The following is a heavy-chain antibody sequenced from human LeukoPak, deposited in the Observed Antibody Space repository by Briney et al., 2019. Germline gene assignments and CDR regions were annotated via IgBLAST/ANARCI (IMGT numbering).Heavy chain of an antibody. V-gene: IGHV4-34*01. CDR2: INHSGST. CDR3: ARGMMGPWPD. CDR1: GRSFSGYY. J-gene: IGHJ4*02. D-gene: IGHD1-26*01. Sequence: SETLSLTCAVYGRSFSGYYWSWIRQPPGKGLEWIGEINHSGSTNYNPSLKSRVTISVDTSKNQFSLKLSSVTAADTAVYYCARGMMGPWPDWGQGTLVTVSS.